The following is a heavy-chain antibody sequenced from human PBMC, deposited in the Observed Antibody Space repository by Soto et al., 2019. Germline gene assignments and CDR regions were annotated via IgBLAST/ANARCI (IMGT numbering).Heavy chain of an antibody. V-gene: IGHV1-69*04. CDR1: GVSFNSYG. CDR2: ITPALHLT. D-gene: IGHD2-2*03. Sequence: GASVKVSCKASGVSFNSYGFAWVRQAPGQGLEWLGKITPALHLTNYAQSLQGRVTITADTSTSTLYLELTSLTSKDTAVYYCAWMKMARLDHWGQGTLVTVSS. J-gene: IGHJ4*02. CDR3: AWMKMARLDH.